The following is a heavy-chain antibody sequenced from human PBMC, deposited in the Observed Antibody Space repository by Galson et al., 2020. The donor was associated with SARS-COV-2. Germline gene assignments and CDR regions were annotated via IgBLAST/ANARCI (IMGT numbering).Heavy chain of an antibody. CDR3: ARHEWVGSDKAPASKNWVDP. CDR2: IYYSGST. V-gene: IGHV4-39*01. Sequence: ASETLSLTCTVSGGSISSETYYWGWIRQPPGKGLEWIGSIYYSGSTYYNPSLKSRVTISVHTSKNQFSLKLSSVTAADTAVYSCARHEWVGSDKAPASKNWVDPWGQGTLVTVSS. D-gene: IGHD2-2*01. J-gene: IGHJ5*02. CDR1: GGSISSETYY.